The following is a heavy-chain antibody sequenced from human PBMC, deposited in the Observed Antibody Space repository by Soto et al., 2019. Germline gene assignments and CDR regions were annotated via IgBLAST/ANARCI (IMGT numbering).Heavy chain of an antibody. CDR2: IVVGSGNT. D-gene: IGHD4-17*01. CDR3: AAGRYYGDYHYYYGMDV. Sequence: ASVKVSCKASGFTFTSSAVQWVRQARGQRLEWIGWIVVGSGNTNYAQKFQERVTITRDMSTSTAYMELSSLRSEDTAVYYCAAGRYYGDYHYYYGMDVWGQGTTVTVSS. V-gene: IGHV1-58*01. CDR1: GFTFTSSA. J-gene: IGHJ6*02.